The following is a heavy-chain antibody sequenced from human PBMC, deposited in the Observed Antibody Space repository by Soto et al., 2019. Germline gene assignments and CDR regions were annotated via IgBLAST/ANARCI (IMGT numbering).Heavy chain of an antibody. CDR1: GGSISSYY. Sequence: LSLTCTVSGGSISSYYWSWIRQPPGKGLEWIGYIYYSGSTNYNPSLKSRVTISVDTSKNQFSLKLSSVTAADTAVYYCARGGLWFGELLLHYWGQGTLVTVSS. CDR2: IYYSGST. J-gene: IGHJ4*02. D-gene: IGHD3-10*01. CDR3: ARGGLWFGELLLHY. V-gene: IGHV4-59*01.